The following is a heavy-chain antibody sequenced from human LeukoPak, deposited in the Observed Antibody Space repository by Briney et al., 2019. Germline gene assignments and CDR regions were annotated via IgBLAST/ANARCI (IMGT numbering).Heavy chain of an antibody. Sequence: SGGSLRLSCAASGFTFSSYSMNWVCQAPGKGLEWVSSLSSSSSDIYYADSVKGRFTTSTDNAKNSLYLQMNRPRAQDTAVYYCARALFGDSDFDYWGQGTLVTVSS. CDR2: LSSSSSDI. CDR1: GFTFSSYS. J-gene: IGHJ4*02. CDR3: ARALFGDSDFDY. V-gene: IGHV3-21*01. D-gene: IGHD4-17*01.